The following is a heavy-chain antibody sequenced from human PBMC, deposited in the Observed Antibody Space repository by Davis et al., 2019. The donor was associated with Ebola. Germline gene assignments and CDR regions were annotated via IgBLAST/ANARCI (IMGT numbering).Heavy chain of an antibody. CDR1: GYTFTSYG. V-gene: IGHV1-18*01. CDR2: ISGHNGNT. D-gene: IGHD1/OR15-1a*01. CDR3: GKGKLEELDY. Sequence: ASVKVSCKPSGYTFTSYGISWVRHAPGQGLEWMGWISGHNGNTNYAQKFQGRFTITRDTSTSTVYMDLRSLRSEDTAVYYCGKGKLEELDYWGQGTLVTVSS. J-gene: IGHJ4*02.